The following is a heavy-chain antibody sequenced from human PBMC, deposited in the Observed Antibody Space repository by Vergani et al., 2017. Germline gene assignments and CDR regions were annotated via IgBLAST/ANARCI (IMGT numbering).Heavy chain of an antibody. J-gene: IGHJ5*02. Sequence: QVQLVESGGGVVQPGRSLRLSCAASGFTFSSYGMHWVRQAPGTGLEWVAVIWYDGSNKYYADSVKGRFTISRDNSKNTLYLQMDSLRAEDTAVYYCARGKDFWRFKSNWFDPWGQGTLVTVSS. CDR3: ARGKDFWRFKSNWFDP. D-gene: IGHD3-3*01. CDR1: GFTFSSYG. CDR2: IWYDGSNK. V-gene: IGHV3-33*01.